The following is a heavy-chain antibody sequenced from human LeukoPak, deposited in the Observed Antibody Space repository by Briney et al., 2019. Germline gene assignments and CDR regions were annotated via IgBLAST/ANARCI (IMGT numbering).Heavy chain of an antibody. J-gene: IGHJ4*02. Sequence: GGSLRLSCAASGFTFSSYGMHWVRQAPGKGLEWVAVIWYDGSNKYYADSVKGRFTISRDNSKNTLYLQMNSLRAEDTAVYYCARGVSIAARLGYFDYWGQGTLVTVSS. D-gene: IGHD6-6*01. V-gene: IGHV3-33*01. CDR1: GFTFSSYG. CDR3: ARGVSIAARLGYFDY. CDR2: IWYDGSNK.